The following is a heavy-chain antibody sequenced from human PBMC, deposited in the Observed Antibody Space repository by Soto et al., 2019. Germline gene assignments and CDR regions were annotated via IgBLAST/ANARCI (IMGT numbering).Heavy chain of an antibody. CDR3: ARGGYSGYDLSRGAFDI. Sequence: SETMSVTCAVASGYISSSNWWSWVRQTPGKGLEWIGEIYHSGSTNYNPSLKSRVTISVDKSKNQFSLKLSSVTAADTAVYYCARGGYSGYDLSRGAFDIWGQGTMVTVSS. D-gene: IGHD5-12*01. J-gene: IGHJ3*02. CDR2: IYHSGST. V-gene: IGHV4-4*02. CDR1: SGYISSSNW.